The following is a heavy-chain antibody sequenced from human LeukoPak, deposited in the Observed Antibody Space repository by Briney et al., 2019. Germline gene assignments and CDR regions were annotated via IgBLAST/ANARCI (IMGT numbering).Heavy chain of an antibody. V-gene: IGHV3-7*03. D-gene: IGHD2-15*01. CDR3: AKRACSGGSCYYFDY. CDR2: INHNGNVN. CDR1: GFTFSSYW. Sequence: GGSLRLSCAASGFTFSSYWMNWARQAPGKGLEWVASINHNGNVNYYVDSVKGRFTISRDNAKNSLFLQMNSLRPEDTALYYCAKRACSGGSCYYFDYWGQGTLVTVSS. J-gene: IGHJ4*02.